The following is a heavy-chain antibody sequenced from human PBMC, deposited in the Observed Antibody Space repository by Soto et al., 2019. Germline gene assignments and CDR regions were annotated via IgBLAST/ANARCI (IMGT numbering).Heavy chain of an antibody. CDR2: IYSDGST. CDR3: ARDSSYYGSGRGVLDY. CDR1: GFTVSTNY. Sequence: EVQLVESGGGLVQPGGSLRLSCAVSGFTVSTNYMSWDRQAPGKGLECVSIIYSDGSTYYADSVKGRFSTSRDSAKNTLYLQMDNLRADDTAVYHCARDSSYYGSGRGVLDYWGQGTLVTVSS. D-gene: IGHD3-10*01. V-gene: IGHV3-66*01. J-gene: IGHJ4*02.